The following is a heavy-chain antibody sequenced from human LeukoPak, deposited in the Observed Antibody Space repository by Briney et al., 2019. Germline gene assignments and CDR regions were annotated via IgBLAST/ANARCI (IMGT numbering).Heavy chain of an antibody. CDR2: INGDGSSS. CDR1: GFTFSTYW. Sequence: GGSLRLSCAASGFTFSTYWMHWVRQAPGKGLVWVSRINGDGSSSTYADSVKGRFTISRDNAKNPLYLQMNSLRTEDTAVYYCTRNPGMDVWGQGTTVTVSS. V-gene: IGHV3-74*01. J-gene: IGHJ6*02. CDR3: TRNPGMDV.